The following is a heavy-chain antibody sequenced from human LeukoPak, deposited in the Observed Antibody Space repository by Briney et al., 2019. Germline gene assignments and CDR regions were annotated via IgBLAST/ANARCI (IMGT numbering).Heavy chain of an antibody. Sequence: GASVKVSCKASGYTFTSYGISWVRQAPGQGLEWMGRIIPIFGTANYAQKFQGRVTITTDESTSTAYMELSSLRSEDTAVYYCARVAVGDGYTFFDYWGQGTLVTVSS. CDR2: IIPIFGTA. D-gene: IGHD5-24*01. CDR1: GYTFTSYG. CDR3: ARVAVGDGYTFFDY. J-gene: IGHJ4*02. V-gene: IGHV1-69*05.